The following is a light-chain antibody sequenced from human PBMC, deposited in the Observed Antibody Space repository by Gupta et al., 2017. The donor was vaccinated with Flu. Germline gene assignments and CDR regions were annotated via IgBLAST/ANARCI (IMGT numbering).Light chain of an antibody. J-gene: IGLJ2*01. Sequence: QGDSLRSSYASWYQQKPGQAPVLVIYGKNNRPSGIPDRFSGSSSGNTASLTITGAQAEDEADYYCNSRDSSGNHVVFGGGTKLTVL. CDR2: GKN. CDR1: SLRSSY. CDR3: NSRDSSGNHVV. V-gene: IGLV3-19*01.